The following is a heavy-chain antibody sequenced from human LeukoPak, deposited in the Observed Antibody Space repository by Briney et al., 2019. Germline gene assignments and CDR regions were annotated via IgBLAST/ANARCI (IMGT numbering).Heavy chain of an antibody. Sequence: GGSLRLSCAASGFTFSSYAMSWVRQAPGKGLEWVSAISGSGGSTYYADSVKGRFTISRDNSKNTLYLQMNSLRAEDTAVYYCAKDKECGGSRYWYFDLWGRGTLVTVSS. J-gene: IGHJ2*01. D-gene: IGHD2-15*01. CDR3: AKDKECGGSRYWYFDL. V-gene: IGHV3-23*01. CDR2: ISGSGGST. CDR1: GFTFSSYA.